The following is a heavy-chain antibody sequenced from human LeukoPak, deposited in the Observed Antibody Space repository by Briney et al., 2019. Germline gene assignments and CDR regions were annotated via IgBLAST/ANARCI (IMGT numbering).Heavy chain of an antibody. CDR3: ARVVMGYYYYYYMDV. D-gene: IGHD3-22*01. CDR1: GFTFSSYR. CDR2: ISSSSSTI. Sequence: PGGSLRLSCAASGFTFSSYRMNWVRQAPGKGLEWVSYISSSSSTIYYADSVKGRFTISRDNAKNSLYLQMNSLRAEDTAVYYCARVVMGYYYYYYMDVWGKGTTVTVSS. J-gene: IGHJ6*03. V-gene: IGHV3-48*01.